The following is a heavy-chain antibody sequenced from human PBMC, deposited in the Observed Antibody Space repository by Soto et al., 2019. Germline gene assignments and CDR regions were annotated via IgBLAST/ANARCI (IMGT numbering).Heavy chain of an antibody. V-gene: IGHV4-30-4*01. Sequence: QLQLQESGPGLVKPSQTLSLTCNVSGGPINSPDYYWTWIRQSPGKGLEWIGYLYFNGGTQYNPSRRTPISMSLDTSKKHFSLKMRSVTGADTAVYYCARGISKYSSWYERHTWFGAWGQGALVTVSS. CDR1: GGPINSPDYY. D-gene: IGHD6-13*01. J-gene: IGHJ5*02. CDR2: LYFNGGT. CDR3: ARGISKYSSWYERHTWFGA.